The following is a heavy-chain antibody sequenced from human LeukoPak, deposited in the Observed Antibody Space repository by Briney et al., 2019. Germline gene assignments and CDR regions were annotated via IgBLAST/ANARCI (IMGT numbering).Heavy chain of an antibody. CDR1: GGSMSSYY. Sequence: SETLSLTCTVSGGSMSSYYWSWIRQPPGKGLEWIGYISYSGSTNFNPSLKSRVTISVDTSKNQFSLKLSSVTAADTAVYYCAREGTVGTNLNWFDPWGQGTLVTVSS. J-gene: IGHJ5*02. D-gene: IGHD1-1*01. CDR3: AREGTVGTNLNWFDP. CDR2: ISYSGST. V-gene: IGHV4-59*01.